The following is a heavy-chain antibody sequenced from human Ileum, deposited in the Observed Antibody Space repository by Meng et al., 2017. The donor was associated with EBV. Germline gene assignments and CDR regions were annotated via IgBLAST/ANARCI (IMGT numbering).Heavy chain of an antibody. CDR3: ARNVPGTSAYYD. D-gene: IGHD3-22*01. V-gene: IGHV4-28*01. J-gene: IGHJ4*02. Sequence: VQLQASGPGLVKPSVPLSLTCAVSCYSISSTNWWGWIRQPPGKGLEWIGYIYYSGSTSYNPSLKSRVTMSVETSKNQFSLNLNSVTAVDTAVYYCARNVPGTSAYYDWGQGTLVTVSS. CDR2: IYYSGST. CDR1: CYSISSTNW.